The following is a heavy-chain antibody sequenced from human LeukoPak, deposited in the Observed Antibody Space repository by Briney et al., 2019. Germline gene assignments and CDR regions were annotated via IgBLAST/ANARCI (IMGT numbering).Heavy chain of an antibody. CDR3: ARDNITALNY. D-gene: IGHD2/OR15-2a*01. Sequence: SETLSLTCTVSGGSVSSGSYYWSWIRQPPGKGLEWIGEINHSGSTNYNPSLKSRVTISVDTSKNQFSLKLSSVTAADTAVYYCARDNITALNYWGQGTLVTVSS. V-gene: IGHV4-39*07. CDR1: GGSVSSGSYY. J-gene: IGHJ4*02. CDR2: INHSGST.